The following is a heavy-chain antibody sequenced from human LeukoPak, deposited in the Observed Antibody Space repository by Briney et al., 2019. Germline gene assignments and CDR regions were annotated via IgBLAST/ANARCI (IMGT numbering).Heavy chain of an antibody. CDR3: ARVRSGATDY. J-gene: IGHJ4*02. D-gene: IGHD2-15*01. Sequence: GGSLRLSCAASGFTVSSNYMSWVRQAPGKGLEWVSVIYSGGSTYYADSVKGRFTVSRDNSKNTLYLQMNSLRAEDTAVYYCARVRSGATDYWGQGTLVTVSS. V-gene: IGHV3-53*01. CDR1: GFTVSSNY. CDR2: IYSGGST.